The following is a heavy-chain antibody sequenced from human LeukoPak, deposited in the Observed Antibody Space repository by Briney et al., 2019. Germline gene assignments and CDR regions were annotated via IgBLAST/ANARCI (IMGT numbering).Heavy chain of an antibody. CDR2: IYPGDSDT. CDR1: GYRFTSYW. V-gene: IGHV5-51*01. Sequence: GESLKISFKGSGYRFTSYWIGWVRPMPGKGLEWMGIIYPGDSDTRYSPSFQGQVTISADKSISTAYLQWSSLKASDTAMYYCARHPLGYCSSTSCHEGGWFDPWGQGTLVTVSS. CDR3: ARHPLGYCSSTSCHEGGWFDP. D-gene: IGHD2-2*01. J-gene: IGHJ5*02.